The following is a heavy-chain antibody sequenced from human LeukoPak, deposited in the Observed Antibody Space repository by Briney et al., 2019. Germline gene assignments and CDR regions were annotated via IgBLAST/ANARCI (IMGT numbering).Heavy chain of an antibody. V-gene: IGHV4-30-4*08. J-gene: IGHJ4*02. Sequence: SETLSLTCTVSGGSISSGDYYWRWIRQPPGKGLEWIGYIYYSGSTYYNPSLKSRVTISVDTSKNQFSLKLSSVTAADTAVYYCARGNSGYDCFYVGNFDYWGQGTLVTVSS. CDR1: GGSISSGDYY. CDR2: IYYSGST. CDR3: ARGNSGYDCFYVGNFDY. D-gene: IGHD5-12*01.